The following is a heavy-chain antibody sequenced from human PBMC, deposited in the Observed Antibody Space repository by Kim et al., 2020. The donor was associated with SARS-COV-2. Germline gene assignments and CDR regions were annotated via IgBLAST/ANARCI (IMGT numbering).Heavy chain of an antibody. Sequence: GESLKISCKGSGYSFTSYWISWVRQMPGKGLEWRGRIDPSDSYTNYSPSFQGHVTISANKSISTAYLQWSSLKASDTAMYYWAGGGGKQLASLGYYYYGMDVWGQGTTVTVSS. CDR2: IDPSDSYT. V-gene: IGHV5-10-1*01. D-gene: IGHD6-13*01. CDR3: AGGGGKQLASLGYYYYGMDV. CDR1: GYSFTSYW. J-gene: IGHJ6*02.